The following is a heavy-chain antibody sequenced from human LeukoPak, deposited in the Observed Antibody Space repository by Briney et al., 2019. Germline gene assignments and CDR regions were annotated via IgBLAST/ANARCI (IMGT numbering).Heavy chain of an antibody. CDR3: AKTPPGTTFY. Sequence: GGSLRLSCAASGFIFSSFAMSWVRQAPGKGLEWVSGISNTGFSTYYAGSVKGRFTISRDNSKNTLSLQMNNLRAEDTAVYYCAKTPPGTTFYWGQGTLVTVSS. J-gene: IGHJ4*02. V-gene: IGHV3-23*01. D-gene: IGHD1-7*01. CDR2: ISNTGFST. CDR1: GFIFSSFA.